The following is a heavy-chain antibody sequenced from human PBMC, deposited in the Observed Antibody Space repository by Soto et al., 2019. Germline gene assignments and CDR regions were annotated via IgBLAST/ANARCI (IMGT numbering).Heavy chain of an antibody. CDR1: GYTFTSYY. Sequence: ASVKVSCKASGYTFTSYYMHWVRQAPGQGLEWTGIINPSGGSTSYAQKFRGRVTMTRDTSTSTVYMELSSLRSEDTAVYYCARDSIFGVVTPSAFDIWGQGTMVTVSS. CDR2: INPSGGST. V-gene: IGHV1-46*03. D-gene: IGHD3-3*01. CDR3: ARDSIFGVVTPSAFDI. J-gene: IGHJ3*02.